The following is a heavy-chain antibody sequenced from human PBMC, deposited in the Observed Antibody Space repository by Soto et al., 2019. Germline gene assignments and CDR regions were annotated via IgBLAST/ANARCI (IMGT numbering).Heavy chain of an antibody. CDR2: IYYSGST. J-gene: IGHJ4*02. D-gene: IGHD1-26*01. CDR1: GGSISSYY. Sequence: QVQLQESGPGLVKPSETLSLTCTVSGGSISSYYWSWIRQPPGKGLEWIGYIYYSGSTNYNPSPKGRVTISVDTSKNQFSLKLSSVTAADTAVYYCARRYGGNLDYWGQGTLVTVSS. CDR3: ARRYGGNLDY. V-gene: IGHV4-59*08.